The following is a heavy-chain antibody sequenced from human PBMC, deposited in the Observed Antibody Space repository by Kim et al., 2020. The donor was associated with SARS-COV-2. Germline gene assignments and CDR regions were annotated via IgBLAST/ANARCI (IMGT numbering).Heavy chain of an antibody. Sequence: SETLSLTCTVSGGSISSYYWSWIRQPPGKGLEWIGYIYYSGSTNYNPSLKSRVTISVDTSKNQFSLKLSSVTAADTAVYYCARESTYYYDSSGLYYYYGMDVWGQGTTVTVSS. CDR3: ARESTYYYDSSGLYYYYGMDV. D-gene: IGHD3-22*01. CDR2: IYYSGST. J-gene: IGHJ6*02. V-gene: IGHV4-59*01. CDR1: GGSISSYY.